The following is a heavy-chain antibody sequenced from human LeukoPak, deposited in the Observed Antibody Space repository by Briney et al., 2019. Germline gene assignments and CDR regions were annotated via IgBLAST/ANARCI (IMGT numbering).Heavy chain of an antibody. J-gene: IGHJ4*02. CDR1: GGSISFASYY. CDR3: AREREGPYGYLDY. D-gene: IGHD4-17*01. CDR2: ICISGST. Sequence: PSETLSLTCTVSGGSISFASYYWRWIRQPAGKGLEWIGRICISGSTNYNRSLKIRVTISVVKSQNEFSIKLSSVTAADTAVYYCAREREGPYGYLDYWGQGTLVTVSS. V-gene: IGHV4-61*02.